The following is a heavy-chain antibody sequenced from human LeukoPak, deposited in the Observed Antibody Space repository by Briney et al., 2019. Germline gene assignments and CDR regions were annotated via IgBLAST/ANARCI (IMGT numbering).Heavy chain of an antibody. J-gene: IGHJ5*02. CDR3: ARDSSVVKFDP. CDR1: GGSFSGYY. V-gene: IGHV4-34*01. CDR2: SNHSGST. Sequence: SETLSLTCAVYGGSFSGYYWSWIRQPPGKGLEWIGESNHSGSTNYNPSLKSRVTMSVDTSKNQFSLKLSSVTAADTAVYYCARDSSVVKFDPWGQGTLVTVSS. D-gene: IGHD3-22*01.